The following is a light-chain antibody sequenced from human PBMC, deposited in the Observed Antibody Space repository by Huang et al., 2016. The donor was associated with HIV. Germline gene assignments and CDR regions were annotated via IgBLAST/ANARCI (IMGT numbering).Light chain of an antibody. Sequence: EIVLTQSPGTLSLSPGERATLSCRASQSVSSSYLAWYRQRPGQATRIVIYGTSNRATGIPDMFSGSGSGTDFTLPISRLEPEDFAVYYCQQYGSSYTFGQGTKLEIK. CDR3: QQYGSSYT. V-gene: IGKV3-20*01. CDR1: QSVSSSY. CDR2: GTS. J-gene: IGKJ2*01.